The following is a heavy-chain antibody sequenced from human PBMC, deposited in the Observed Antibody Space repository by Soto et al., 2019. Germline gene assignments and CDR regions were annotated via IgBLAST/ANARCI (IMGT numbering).Heavy chain of an antibody. CDR3: ARQSGMDV. Sequence: GESLKISCKTSGYNFAGYWIGWVRQMPGKGLEWLGIIFPGDSDTKYSPSFQGQLIISADKSIRTAYLQWSSLKASDTAIYYCARQSGMDVWGQGTTVTVSS. CDR1: GYNFAGYW. D-gene: IGHD5-12*01. J-gene: IGHJ6*02. V-gene: IGHV5-51*01. CDR2: IFPGDSDT.